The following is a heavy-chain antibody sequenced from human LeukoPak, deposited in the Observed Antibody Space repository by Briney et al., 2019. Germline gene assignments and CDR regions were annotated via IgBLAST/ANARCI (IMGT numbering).Heavy chain of an antibody. J-gene: IGHJ5*02. CDR2: IWYDGSNK. CDR1: GFTFSSYG. D-gene: IGHD7-27*01. CDR3: AREGSPKLGIYNWFDP. Sequence: AGSLRLSCAASGFTFSSYGMHWVRQAPGKGLEWVAVIWYDGSNKYYADSVKGRFTISRDNSKNTLYLQMNSLRAEDTAVYYCAREGSPKLGIYNWFDPWGQGTLVTVSS. V-gene: IGHV3-33*01.